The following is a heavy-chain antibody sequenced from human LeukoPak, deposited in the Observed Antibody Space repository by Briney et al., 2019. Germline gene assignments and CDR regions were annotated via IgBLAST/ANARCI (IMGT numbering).Heavy chain of an antibody. CDR1: GFTFDDYA. V-gene: IGHV3-43D*04. Sequence: GGSLRLSCAASGFTFDDYAMHWVRQAPGKGLEWVSLISWDGGSTYYADSVKGRFTISRDNSKNSLYLQMNSLRAEDTALYYCARGGTYGMDVWGQGTTVTVSS. CDR3: ARGGTYGMDV. J-gene: IGHJ6*02. CDR2: ISWDGGST.